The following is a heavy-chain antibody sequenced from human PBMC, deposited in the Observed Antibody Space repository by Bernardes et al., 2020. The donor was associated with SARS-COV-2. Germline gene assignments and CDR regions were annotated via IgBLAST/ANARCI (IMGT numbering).Heavy chain of an antibody. CDR3: ARGVQGVIITSPYYYGMDV. CDR1: GGSISSYY. J-gene: IGHJ6*02. V-gene: IGHV4-59*01. CDR2: IYNSGST. D-gene: IGHD3-10*01. Sequence: LSLTCTVSGGSISSYYWSWIRQPPGKGLEWIGYIYNSGSTNYHPSLKSRVTISLDTSNNQFSLRLTSVIAADTAVYYCARGVQGVIITSPYYYGMDVWGQGTTVTVSS.